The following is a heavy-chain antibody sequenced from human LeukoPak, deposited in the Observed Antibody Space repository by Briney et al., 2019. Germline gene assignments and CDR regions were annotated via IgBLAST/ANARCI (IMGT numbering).Heavy chain of an antibody. J-gene: IGHJ4*02. Sequence: GGSLRLSCAASGFTFSSYGMHWVRQAPGKGLEWMALISYDGSNKYYADSVKGRFTISRDNSENTVYLLLNSLRAEDTAVYYCAKSGYDSSGYYPDYWGQGTLVTVSS. CDR2: ISYDGSNK. V-gene: IGHV3-30*18. D-gene: IGHD3-22*01. CDR1: GFTFSSYG. CDR3: AKSGYDSSGYYPDY.